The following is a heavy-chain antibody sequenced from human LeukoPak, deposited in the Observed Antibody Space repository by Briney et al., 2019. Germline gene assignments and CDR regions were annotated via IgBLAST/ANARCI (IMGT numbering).Heavy chain of an antibody. Sequence: SETLSLTCTVSGGSISSYYWSWIRQPPGKGLEWIGNIHYSGSTNYNPSLKSRVTISVDTSKNQFSLKLSSVTAADTAVYYCARGGLRRYSSSWYSGGYYYYYMDVWGKGTTVTVSS. V-gene: IGHV4-59*12. J-gene: IGHJ6*03. CDR2: IHYSGST. D-gene: IGHD6-13*01. CDR3: ARGGLRRYSSSWYSGGYYYYYMDV. CDR1: GGSISSYY.